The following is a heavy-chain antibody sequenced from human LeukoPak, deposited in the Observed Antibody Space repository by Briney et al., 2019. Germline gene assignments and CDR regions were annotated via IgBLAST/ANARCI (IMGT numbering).Heavy chain of an antibody. V-gene: IGHV4-59*01. D-gene: IGHD2-15*01. CDR3: ARDSSRRGGGMDV. J-gene: IGHJ6*02. Sequence: SETLSLTCTVSGGSISSYYWNWIRQPPGKGLEWIGYIYYSGSTNYNPSLKSRDTISVDTSKNQFSLKLSSVTAADTAVYYCARDSSRRGGGMDVWGQGTTVTVSS. CDR1: GGSISSYY. CDR2: IYYSGST.